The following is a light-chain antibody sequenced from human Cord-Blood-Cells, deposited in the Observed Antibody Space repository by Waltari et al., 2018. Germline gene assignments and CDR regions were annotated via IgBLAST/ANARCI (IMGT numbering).Light chain of an antibody. CDR2: GVS. Sequence: QSALTQPASVSGSPGQSITISCTGTSSDVGGYNLVSWYQQHPGKAPKLMIYGVSKRPSGFSNRFSGSKSGNTASLTISGLQAEDEADYYCCSYAGSSTFGVFGGGTKLTVL. CDR3: CSYAGSSTFGV. J-gene: IGLJ3*02. V-gene: IGLV2-23*02. CDR1: SSDVGGYNL.